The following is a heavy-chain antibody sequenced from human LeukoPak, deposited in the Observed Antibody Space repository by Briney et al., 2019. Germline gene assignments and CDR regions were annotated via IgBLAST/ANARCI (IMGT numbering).Heavy chain of an antibody. V-gene: IGHV4-31*03. J-gene: IGHJ4*02. CDR3: ARGQMATIDFDY. CDR1: GGSISSGGYY. D-gene: IGHD5-24*01. CDR2: IYYSGST. Sequence: KASETLSLTCTVSGGSISSGGYYWSWIRQHPGKGLEWIGYIYYSGSTYYNPSLKSRVTISVDTSKNQFSLELSSVTAADTAVYYCARGQMATIDFDYWGQGTLVTVSS.